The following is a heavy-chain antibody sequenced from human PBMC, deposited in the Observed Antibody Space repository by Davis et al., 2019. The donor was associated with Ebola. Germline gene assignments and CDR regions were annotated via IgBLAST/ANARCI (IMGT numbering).Heavy chain of an antibody. V-gene: IGHV4-39*01. CDR3: TQNGGDY. CDR2: IYYSGST. Sequence: MPSETLSLTCTASGGSISSRSSYWGWIRQPPGKGLESIGSIYYSGSTYYNPSLKSRATISVDTSKNQFSLKQTSVTAADTAVYYCTQNGGDYWGQGTLVTVSS. J-gene: IGHJ4*02. D-gene: IGHD3-10*01. CDR1: GGSISSRSSY.